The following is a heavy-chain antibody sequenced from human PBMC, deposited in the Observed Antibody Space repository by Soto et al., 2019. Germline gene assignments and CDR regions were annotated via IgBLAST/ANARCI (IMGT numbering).Heavy chain of an antibody. CDR1: GFTFSNYG. CDR2: IWHDGNNK. CDR3: ARDGLYYDSGAMIDF. D-gene: IGHD3-22*01. Sequence: QVQLVESGGGVVRPGRSLRLSCAASGFTFSNYGMHWVRQAPGKGLECVAVIWHDGNNKDYADSVEGRFTISRDNSKNTLYLQLNSLRAEDTAVYYCARDGLYYDSGAMIDFWGQVTLVTVSS. V-gene: IGHV3-33*01. J-gene: IGHJ4*02.